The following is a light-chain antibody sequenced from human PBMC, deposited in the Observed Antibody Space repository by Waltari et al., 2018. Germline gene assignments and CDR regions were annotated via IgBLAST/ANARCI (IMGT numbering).Light chain of an antibody. CDR1: QSLTKRY. J-gene: IGKJ2*01. CDR3: QQYGSSVMYT. CDR2: GAS. Sequence: VLTQSPGTLSLSPGERATLSCRASQSLTKRYLAWYQQKPGQAPRLLIYGASSRAAGIPDRFSGSGSGTDFTLTISRLEPDDFAVYYCQQYGSSVMYTFGQGTKLEIK. V-gene: IGKV3-20*01.